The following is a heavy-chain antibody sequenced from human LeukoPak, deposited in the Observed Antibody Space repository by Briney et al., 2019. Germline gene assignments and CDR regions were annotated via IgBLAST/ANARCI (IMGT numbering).Heavy chain of an antibody. Sequence: GEPLKISCKGSGYSFTSYWIGWVRQMPGKGLEWMGIIYPGDSDTRYSPSFQGQVTISADKSISTAYLQWSSLKASDTAMYYCARSVAVAGPGGAFDIWGQGTMVTVSS. CDR1: GYSFTSYW. CDR3: ARSVAVAGPGGAFDI. CDR2: IYPGDSDT. D-gene: IGHD6-19*01. V-gene: IGHV5-51*01. J-gene: IGHJ3*02.